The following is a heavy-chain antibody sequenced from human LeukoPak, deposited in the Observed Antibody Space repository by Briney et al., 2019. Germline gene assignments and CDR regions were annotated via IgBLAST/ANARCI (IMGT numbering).Heavy chain of an antibody. CDR2: INSDGSST. CDR3: ARVFWYDGSFDY. J-gene: IGHJ4*02. V-gene: IGHV3-74*01. Sequence: PGGSLRLSCAASGFTFSGYWMHWVRQAPGKWLVWVSRINSDGSSTSYADSVKGRFTISRDNAKNTLYLQMNSLRAEDTAVYYCARVFWYDGSFDYWGLGTLVAVSS. D-gene: IGHD3-22*01. CDR1: GFTFSGYW.